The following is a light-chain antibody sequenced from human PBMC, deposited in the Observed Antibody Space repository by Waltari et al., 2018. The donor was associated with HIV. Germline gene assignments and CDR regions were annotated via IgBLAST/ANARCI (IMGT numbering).Light chain of an antibody. CDR3: SSYTSSSTPVV. CDR2: EVS. CDR1: SSDVGGYNY. Sequence: QSALTQPASVSGSPGQSITISCTGTSSDVGGYNYVSRYQQHPGKAPKLMIYEVSNRPSGVSDRFSGSKSGNTASLTISGLQAEDEADYYCSSYTSSSTPVVFGGGTNLTVL. J-gene: IGLJ2*01. V-gene: IGLV2-14*01.